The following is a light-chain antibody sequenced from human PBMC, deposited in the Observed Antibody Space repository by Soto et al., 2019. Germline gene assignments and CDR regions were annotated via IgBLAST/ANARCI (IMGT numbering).Light chain of an antibody. J-gene: IGKJ2*01. Sequence: EIVLTQSPGTLSLSPGEGATLSCRVSQSVSSNYLAWYQQKPGQAPRLLIYGASSRATGIPDRFSGSGSGTDFTLTISRLEPEDFAVYYCQQYGTSPRTFGQGTKLEIK. CDR1: QSVSSNY. V-gene: IGKV3-20*01. CDR3: QQYGTSPRT. CDR2: GAS.